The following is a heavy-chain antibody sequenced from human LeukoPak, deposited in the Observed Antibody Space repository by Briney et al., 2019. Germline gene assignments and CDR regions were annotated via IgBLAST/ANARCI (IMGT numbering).Heavy chain of an antibody. Sequence: SETLSLTCSVSGDSITNYYWNWIRQPAGKGLEWIGRIYISGITNYNPSLKSRVTISVDTSKNQFSLKLSSVTAADTAVYYCAREPRGRIAVRRWFDPWGQGTLVTVSS. CDR2: IYISGIT. CDR1: GDSITNYY. J-gene: IGHJ5*02. CDR3: AREPRGRIAVRRWFDP. D-gene: IGHD6-19*01. V-gene: IGHV4-4*07.